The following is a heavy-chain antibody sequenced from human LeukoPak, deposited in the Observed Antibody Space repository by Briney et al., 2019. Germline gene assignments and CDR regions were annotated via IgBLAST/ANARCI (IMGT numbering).Heavy chain of an antibody. V-gene: IGHV1-18*04. D-gene: IGHD6-6*01. J-gene: IGHJ3*02. CDR3: ARAYSSSSFAFDI. CDR2: ISAYNGNT. CDR1: GYTFTGYY. Sequence: ASVKVSCKASGYTFTGYYMHWVRQAPGQGLEWMGWISAYNGNTNYAQKLQGRVTMTTDTSTSTAYMELRSLRSDDTAVYYCARAYSSSSFAFDIWGQGTMVTVSS.